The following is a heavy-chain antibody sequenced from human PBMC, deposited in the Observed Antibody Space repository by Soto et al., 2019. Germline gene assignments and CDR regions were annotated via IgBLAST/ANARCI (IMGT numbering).Heavy chain of an antibody. Sequence: EVHLVESGGDLVQPGGSLRLSCAASGFTVSNIYMRWVRQAPGKGLEWVSSIHSGGNADYADSVKGRFTISRDNSKNTLHLQMDTLRVGDTAMYYCLFWSPPFDYWGQGILVTVSA. CDR2: IHSGGNA. J-gene: IGHJ4*02. D-gene: IGHD3-3*01. CDR3: LFWSPPFDY. CDR1: GFTVSNIY. V-gene: IGHV3-66*01.